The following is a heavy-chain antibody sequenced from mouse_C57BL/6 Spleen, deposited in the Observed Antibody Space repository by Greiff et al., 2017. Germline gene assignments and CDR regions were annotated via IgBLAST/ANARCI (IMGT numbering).Heavy chain of an antibody. J-gene: IGHJ3*01. CDR2: IYPGDGDT. CDR3: ARKGRDGGFAY. D-gene: IGHD3-3*01. CDR1: GYAFSSSW. Sequence: QVQLQQSGPELVKPGASVKISCKASGYAFSSSWMNWVKQRPGTGLEWIGRIYPGDGDTNYNGKFKGKATLTADKSSSTAYMQLSSLTSEDAAVYFCARKGRDGGFAYWGQGTLVTVSA. V-gene: IGHV1-82*01.